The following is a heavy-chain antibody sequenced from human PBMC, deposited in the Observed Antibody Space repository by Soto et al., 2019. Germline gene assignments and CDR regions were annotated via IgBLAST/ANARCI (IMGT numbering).Heavy chain of an antibody. D-gene: IGHD6-19*01. V-gene: IGHV4-59*08. CDR2: TDYSGNT. Sequence: QVQLQESGPGLVRPSETLSLTCTVSSDSISSYYWIWIRQSPGKGLEWIGYTDYSGNTNYNPSLKSQVTLSADTSTNQFSLRLSSVTAADTAVYYCARAVGDPLYYLDYWGQGTLVTVSS. CDR1: SDSISSYY. J-gene: IGHJ4*02. CDR3: ARAVGDPLYYLDY.